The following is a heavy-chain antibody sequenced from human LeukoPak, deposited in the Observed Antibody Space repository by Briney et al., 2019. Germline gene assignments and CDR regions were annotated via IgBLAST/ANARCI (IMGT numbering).Heavy chain of an antibody. CDR1: GDSVTSGGYF. J-gene: IGHJ3*02. Sequence: SQTLSLTCTVSGDSVTSGGYFWTCLRQHPGKGLEWIGYISNSGTTSYNPSLKSRVSISVDTSNNQFSLRLISVTAADTAVYYCARDVVVTSSPGAFDISGQGTMVTVSS. V-gene: IGHV4-31*03. D-gene: IGHD2-21*02. CDR3: ARDVVVTSSPGAFDI. CDR2: ISNSGTT.